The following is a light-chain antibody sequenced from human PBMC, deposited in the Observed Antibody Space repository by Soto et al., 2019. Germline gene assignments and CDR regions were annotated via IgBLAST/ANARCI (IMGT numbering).Light chain of an antibody. Sequence: QSALTQPPSASGSPGQSVTISCTGNSSDVDGYNYVSCYQQYLGKAPKIMIYEVSKRPSGVPDRFSGSKSGNTASLTVSGLQAEDEADYYCGSYADSNNYVFGTGTKVTVL. CDR1: SSDVDGYNY. V-gene: IGLV2-8*01. CDR3: GSYADSNNYV. J-gene: IGLJ1*01. CDR2: EVS.